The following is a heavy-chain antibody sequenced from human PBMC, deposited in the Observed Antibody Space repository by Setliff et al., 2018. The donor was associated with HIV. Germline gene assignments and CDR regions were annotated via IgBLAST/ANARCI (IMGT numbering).Heavy chain of an antibody. CDR3: ARESFGGSTWALGDS. J-gene: IGHJ4*02. Sequence: LRLSCAASGFNVRNNYMSWVRQAPGKGLEWVSAIYGGGSTYYADSVKGRFTISRDSSENTLYLQMNSLRVEDTGVYFCARESFGGSTWALGDSWGQGALVTVSS. CDR1: GFNVRNNY. D-gene: IGHD2-15*01. V-gene: IGHV3-66*02. CDR2: IYGGGST.